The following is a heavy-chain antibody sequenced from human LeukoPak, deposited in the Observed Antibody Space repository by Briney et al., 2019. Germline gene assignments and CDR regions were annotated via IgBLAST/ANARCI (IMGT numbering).Heavy chain of an antibody. D-gene: IGHD6-6*01. CDR3: ARDTYSSSSELGY. V-gene: IGHV3-30-3*01. Sequence: GGSLRLSCAASGFTFSSYAMHWVRQAPGKGLEWVAVISYDGSNKYYADSVKGRFTISRDNSKNTLYLQMNSLRAEDTAVYYCARDTYSSSSELGYWGQGTLVTVSS. J-gene: IGHJ4*02. CDR1: GFTFSSYA. CDR2: ISYDGSNK.